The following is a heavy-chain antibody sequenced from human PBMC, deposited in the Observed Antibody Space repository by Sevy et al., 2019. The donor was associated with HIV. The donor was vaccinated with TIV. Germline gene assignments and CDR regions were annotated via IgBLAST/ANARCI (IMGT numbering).Heavy chain of an antibody. D-gene: IGHD6-13*01. CDR3: ARTFIFSWYDY. V-gene: IGHV3-21*01. CDR1: EFAFNIHN. Sequence: GGSLRLSCVASEFAFNIHNMSWVRQAPGKGLEWVSSISTSSNNIYYADSVEGRFTISRDNAKNSLYLQMNSLRAEDTAVYYGARTFIFSWYDYWGQGTLVTVSS. J-gene: IGHJ4*02. CDR2: ISTSSNNI.